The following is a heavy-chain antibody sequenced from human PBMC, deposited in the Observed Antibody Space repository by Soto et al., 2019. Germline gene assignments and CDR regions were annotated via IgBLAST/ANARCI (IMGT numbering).Heavy chain of an antibody. CDR2: INPNSGDT. CDR1: GYTFTSYA. J-gene: IGHJ4*02. D-gene: IGHD3-10*01. V-gene: IGHV1-2*04. CDR3: ARDGVPVGTSGSFYDS. Sequence: ASVKVSCKASGYTFTSYAMHWVRQAPGQGLEWMGWINPNSGDTKYAQKFQDWVTMTRDTSISTAYMELSSLTSDDTAVYFCARDGVPVGTSGSFYDSWGQGTLVTVSS.